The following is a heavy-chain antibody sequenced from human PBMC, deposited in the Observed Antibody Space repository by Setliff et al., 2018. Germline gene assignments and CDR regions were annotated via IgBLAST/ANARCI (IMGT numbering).Heavy chain of an antibody. CDR1: GFNFVAYS. CDR2: ISSGTGTI. D-gene: IGHD1-26*01. CDR3: ATSGGYRISN. V-gene: IGHV3-48*01. Sequence: GGSLRLSCAASGFNFVAYSMNWVRPAPGKGLEWVSHISSGTGTIYYADSVKGRFTISRDNAKNSAYLQMNGLRADDTAVYYCATSGGYRISNWGQGTLVTVSS. J-gene: IGHJ4*02.